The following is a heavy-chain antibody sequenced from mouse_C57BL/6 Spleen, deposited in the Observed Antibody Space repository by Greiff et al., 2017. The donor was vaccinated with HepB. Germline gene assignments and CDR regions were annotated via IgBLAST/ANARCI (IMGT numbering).Heavy chain of an antibody. CDR1: GYTFTSYW. J-gene: IGHJ3*01. CDR3: ARGGYGGRFAY. V-gene: IGHV1-52*01. D-gene: IGHD1-1*01. Sequence: QVQLQQPGAELVRPGSSVKLSCKASGYTFTSYWMHWVKQRPIQGLEWIGNIDPSDSETHYNQKFKDKATLTVDKSSSTAYMQLSSLTSEDSAVYDCARGGYGGRFAYWGQGTLVTVSA. CDR2: IDPSDSET.